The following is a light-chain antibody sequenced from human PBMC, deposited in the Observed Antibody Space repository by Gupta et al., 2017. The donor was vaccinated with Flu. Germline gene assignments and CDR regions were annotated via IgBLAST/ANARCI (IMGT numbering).Light chain of an antibody. V-gene: IGLV3-19*01. CDR1: SLRSYY. J-gene: IGLJ2*01. Sequence: SSELTQDPAVSVALGQTVRITCQGDSLRSYYASWYQQTPGQAPVLVIYGENKRPSGIPDRFSGSRSGNTASLTITGAQAEDEADYYCNSHASSSNHLLVFGGGTKLTVL. CDR2: GEN. CDR3: NSHASSSNHLLV.